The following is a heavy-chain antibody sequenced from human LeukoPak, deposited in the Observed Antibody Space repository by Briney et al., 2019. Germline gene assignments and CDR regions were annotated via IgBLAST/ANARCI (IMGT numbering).Heavy chain of an antibody. D-gene: IGHD3-22*01. CDR2: ISSSGSTI. J-gene: IGHJ5*02. CDR3: ERSITMIVDWFEP. V-gene: IGHV3-48*03. Sequence: GGSLRLSCAASGFTFSSYEMNWARQAPGKGLEWVSYISSSGSTIYYADSVKGRFTISRDNAKNSLYLQMNSLRTEDTAVYFCERSITMIVDWFEPWGQGTLVTVSS. CDR1: GFTFSSYE.